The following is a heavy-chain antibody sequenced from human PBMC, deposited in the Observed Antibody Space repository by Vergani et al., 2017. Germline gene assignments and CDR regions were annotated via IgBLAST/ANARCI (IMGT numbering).Heavy chain of an antibody. CDR2: IRYDGSRR. D-gene: IGHD1-7*01. J-gene: IGHJ4*02. V-gene: IGHV3-30*02. CDR3: VEGKGTFEN. CDR1: GFLFSSHG. Sequence: QVQLVEWGGGVVQPGGSLRLSCTASGFLFSSHGMHWVRQAPGKGLEWVAFIRYDGSRRDDGESVKGRFTISRDNSKNMVYIQMNSLRPEDTAVYYCVEGKGTFENWGQGNQVTDCS.